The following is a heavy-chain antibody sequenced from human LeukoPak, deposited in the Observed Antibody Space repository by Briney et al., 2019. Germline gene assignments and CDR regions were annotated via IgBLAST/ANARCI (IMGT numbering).Heavy chain of an antibody. CDR1: GGTFSSYA. D-gene: IGHD5-18*01. J-gene: IGHJ6*02. Sequence: SVKVSCKASGGTFSSYAISWVRQAPGQGLEWMGRIIPILGIANYAQKFQGRVTITADKSTSTAYMELSSLRSEDTAVYYCASERYSYGFNYYYGMDVWGQGTTVTVSS. CDR2: IIPILGIA. CDR3: ASERYSYGFNYYYGMDV. V-gene: IGHV1-69*04.